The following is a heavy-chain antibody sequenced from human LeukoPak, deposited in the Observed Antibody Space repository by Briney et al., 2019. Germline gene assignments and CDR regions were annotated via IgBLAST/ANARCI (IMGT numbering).Heavy chain of an antibody. CDR3: ARVDDVGATQRSFDY. D-gene: IGHD1-26*01. CDR1: GFTFSSYG. Sequence: GGSLRLSCAASGFTFSSYGMHWVRQAPGKGLEWVAVIWYDGSNKYYADSVKGRFTISRDNSKNTPYLQMNSLRAEDTAVYYCARVDDVGATQRSFDYWGQGTLVTVSS. CDR2: IWYDGSNK. V-gene: IGHV3-33*01. J-gene: IGHJ4*02.